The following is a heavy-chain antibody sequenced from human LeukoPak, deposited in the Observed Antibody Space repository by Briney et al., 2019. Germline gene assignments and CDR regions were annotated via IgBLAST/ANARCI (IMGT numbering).Heavy chain of an antibody. CDR1: GITLSGSG. V-gene: IGHV3-30*02. CDR2: IQYDESSK. D-gene: IGHD1/OR15-1a*01. Sequence: GGSLRLSCVASGITLSGSGMHWVRQAPGKGLEWVAFIQYDESSKYYADSVKGRFTISRDNSKNTVYLQMYSLRGEDTAAYYCAREGGRVVIGTFDHWGQGTLVTVSS. CDR3: AREGGRVVIGTFDH. J-gene: IGHJ4*02.